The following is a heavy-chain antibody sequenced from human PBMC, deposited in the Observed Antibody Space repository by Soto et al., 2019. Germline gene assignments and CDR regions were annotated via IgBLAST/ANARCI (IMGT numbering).Heavy chain of an antibody. Sequence: GGSLRLPCAASGFIFENFGMSWVRQAPGKGLEWISSISGSGFKKYYADSVKGRFTISRDNSKSTVYLELNNLSAEDTAVYHCAKNQGVELVPLATVDWFDPWGQGSVVTVSS. CDR2: ISGSGFKK. J-gene: IGHJ5*02. CDR1: GFIFENFG. D-gene: IGHD1-26*01. V-gene: IGHV3-23*01. CDR3: AKNQGVELVPLATVDWFDP.